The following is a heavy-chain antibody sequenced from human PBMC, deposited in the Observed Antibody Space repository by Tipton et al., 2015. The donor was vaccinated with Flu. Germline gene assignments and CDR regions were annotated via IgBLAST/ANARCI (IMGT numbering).Heavy chain of an antibody. J-gene: IGHJ4*02. CDR2: VSGGGGTT. V-gene: IGHV3-23*01. CDR1: GFTFSRYA. CDR3: AKVIPELVAGLDY. D-gene: IGHD6-19*01. Sequence: GSLRLSCAASGFTFSRYAMSWVRQAPGKGLEWVAGVSGGGGTTYFADSVEGRFTISRDNSRNMVFLQMNNLRVEDTAEYYCAKVIPELVAGLDYWGRGTLVTVSS.